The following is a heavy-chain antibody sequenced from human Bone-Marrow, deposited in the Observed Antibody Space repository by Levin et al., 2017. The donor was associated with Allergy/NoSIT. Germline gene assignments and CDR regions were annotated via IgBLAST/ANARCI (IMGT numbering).Heavy chain of an antibody. CDR3: ARGLYNWNYGSWFDP. D-gene: IGHD1-1*01. CDR1: GYTFTGYY. Sequence: AASVKVSCKASGYTFTGYYIHWVRQAPGQGPEWMGWINPHSGGTNYAQKFQDRVSMTRDTSISTAYMELSRLTSDDTAVYYCARGLYNWNYGSWFDPWGQGALVTVSS. J-gene: IGHJ5*02. CDR2: INPHSGGT. V-gene: IGHV1-2*02.